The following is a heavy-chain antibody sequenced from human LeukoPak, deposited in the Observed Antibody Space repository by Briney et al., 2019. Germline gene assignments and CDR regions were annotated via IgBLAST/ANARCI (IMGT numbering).Heavy chain of an antibody. CDR1: GFTFSSYA. Sequence: PGGSLRLSCAASGFTFSSYAMSWVRQAPGKGLEWVSAISGSGGSTYYADSVKGRFTISRDNSKNTLYLQMNSLRAEDTAVYYCAKWSGLFLYYYYYMDVWGKGTTVTVSS. J-gene: IGHJ6*03. D-gene: IGHD3-22*01. V-gene: IGHV3-23*01. CDR2: ISGSGGST. CDR3: AKWSGLFLYYYYYMDV.